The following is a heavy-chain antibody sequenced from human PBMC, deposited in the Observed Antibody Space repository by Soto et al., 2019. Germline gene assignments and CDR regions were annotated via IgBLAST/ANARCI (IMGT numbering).Heavy chain of an antibody. CDR1: GFTFDDYA. V-gene: IGHV3-9*01. Sequence: LRLSCAASGFTFDDYAMHWVRQAPGKGLEWVSGISWNSGSIGYADSVKGRFTISRDNAKNSLYLQMNSLRAEDTALYYCARQSGSPNTYAFDIWGQGTMVTVSS. D-gene: IGHD3-10*01. CDR3: ARQSGSPNTYAFDI. CDR2: ISWNSGSI. J-gene: IGHJ3*02.